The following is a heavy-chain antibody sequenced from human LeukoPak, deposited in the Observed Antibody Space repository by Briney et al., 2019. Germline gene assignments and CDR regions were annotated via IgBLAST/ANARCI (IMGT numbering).Heavy chain of an antibody. CDR3: ARRRDLYSGSYYPFDY. V-gene: IGHV5-51*01. Sequence: GESLKISCKGSGYSFTNYWIGWVRQMPGKGLKWMGIIYPGDSDARYSPSSQGQVTVSADKSIRPDYLQCSSLNASDPAMYYCARRRDLYSGSYYPFDYWGQGPLVTVSS. CDR2: IYPGDSDA. CDR1: GYSFTNYW. J-gene: IGHJ4*02. D-gene: IGHD1-26*01.